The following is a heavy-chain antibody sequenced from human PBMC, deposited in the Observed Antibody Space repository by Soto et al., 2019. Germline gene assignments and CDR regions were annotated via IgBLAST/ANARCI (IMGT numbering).Heavy chain of an antibody. CDR1: GFSLSTKTVG. Sequence: QITLKESGPTLVKPTQTLTLTCAFSGFSLSTKTVGVGWIRQPPGKALEWLALIYWDDDKGYSPSLKNRLTLPEYTSKTQVVLTMTNMDPVDTATYYCAHRRSITMVRVAVRTRDYFDYWGQGTLLTVSS. D-gene: IGHD3-10*01. V-gene: IGHV2-5*02. CDR3: AHRRSITMVRVAVRTRDYFDY. J-gene: IGHJ4*02. CDR2: IYWDDDK.